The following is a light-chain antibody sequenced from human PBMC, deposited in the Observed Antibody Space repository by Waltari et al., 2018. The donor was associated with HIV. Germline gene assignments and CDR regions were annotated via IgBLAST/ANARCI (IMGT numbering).Light chain of an antibody. J-gene: IGLJ2*01. V-gene: IGLV2-23*02. CDR1: SSDAGSFNL. CDR3: CSYAGSSTSVV. Sequence: QSALTQSASVSGSPGQPITIPCTAPSSDAGSFNLVSWYQHHPGKAPKLMIYDVNTRPSGVSNRFSGSKSGNTASLTISGLQAEDEADYYCCSYAGSSTSVVFGGGTKLTVL. CDR2: DVN.